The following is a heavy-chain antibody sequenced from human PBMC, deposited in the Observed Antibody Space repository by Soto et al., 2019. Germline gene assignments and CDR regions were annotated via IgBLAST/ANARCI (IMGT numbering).Heavy chain of an antibody. CDR1: GGSISSGGYY. CDR2: IYYSGST. CDR3: ARDPTYDFWSGYYYYGMDV. J-gene: IGHJ6*02. D-gene: IGHD3-3*01. V-gene: IGHV4-31*03. Sequence: SETLSLTCTVSGGSISSGGYYWSWIRQHPGKGLEWIGYIYYSGSTYYNPSLKSRVTISVDTSKNQFSLKLSSVTAADTAVYYCARDPTYDFWSGYYYYGMDVWGQGTTVTVSS.